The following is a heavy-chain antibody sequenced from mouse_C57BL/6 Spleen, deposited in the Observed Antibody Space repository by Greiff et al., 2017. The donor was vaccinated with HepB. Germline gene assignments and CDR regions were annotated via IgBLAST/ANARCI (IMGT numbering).Heavy chain of an antibody. J-gene: IGHJ4*01. CDR2: IYPGDGDT. CDR1: GYAFSSYW. CDR3: ERGVGRGDAMDY. V-gene: IGHV1-80*01. D-gene: IGHD4-1*01. Sequence: VQLVESGAELVKPGASVKISCKASGYAFSSYWMNWVKQRPGKGLEWIGQIYPGDGDTNYNGKFKGKATLTADKSSSTAYMQHSSLTSEDSAVYVCERGVGRGDAMDYWGQGTSVTVSS.